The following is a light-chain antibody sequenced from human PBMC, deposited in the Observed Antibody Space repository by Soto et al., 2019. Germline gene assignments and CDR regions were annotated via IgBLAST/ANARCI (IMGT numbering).Light chain of an antibody. CDR1: QSVSSK. J-gene: IGKJ1*01. V-gene: IGKV3-15*01. CDR3: HQYNHWLTWT. CDR2: SAS. Sequence: ILMTHSPATLSLSAGQRATRSFSASQSVSSKLAWYQQRPGQAPRLLIYSASTRATGIPARFSGSGSGTEFTLTISSLQSEDFAVYYCHQYNHWLTWTFGQGTKVDIK.